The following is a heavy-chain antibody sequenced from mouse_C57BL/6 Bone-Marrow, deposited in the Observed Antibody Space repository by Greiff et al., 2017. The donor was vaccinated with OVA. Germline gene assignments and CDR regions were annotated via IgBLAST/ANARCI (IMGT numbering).Heavy chain of an antibody. D-gene: IGHD2-3*01. CDR1: GFTFSDYG. J-gene: IGHJ4*01. V-gene: IGHV5-17*01. CDR2: ISSGSSTT. CDR3: ASSGYYVEAMDY. Sequence: EVKPMESGGGLVKPGGSLKLSCAASGFTFSDYGMHWVRQAPEKGLEWVAYISSGSSTTYYADTVKGRFTLSRDNAKNTLFLQMTSLRLEDTAMYYCASSGYYVEAMDYWGQGTSVTVSS.